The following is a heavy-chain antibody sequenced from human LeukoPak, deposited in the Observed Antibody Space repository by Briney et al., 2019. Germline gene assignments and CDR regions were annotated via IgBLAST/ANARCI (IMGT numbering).Heavy chain of an antibody. J-gene: IGHJ4*02. D-gene: IGHD3-3*01. Sequence: PSQTLSLTCTVSGGSISSGGYSWSWIRQHPGKGLEWIGYIYYSGSTYYNPSLKSRVTISVDTSKNQFSLKLSSVTAADTAVYYCARLAEYYDFWSGYTHAPYYFDYWGQGTLVTVSS. CDR1: GGSISSGGYS. CDR3: ARLAEYYDFWSGYTHAPYYFDY. CDR2: IYYSGST. V-gene: IGHV4-31*03.